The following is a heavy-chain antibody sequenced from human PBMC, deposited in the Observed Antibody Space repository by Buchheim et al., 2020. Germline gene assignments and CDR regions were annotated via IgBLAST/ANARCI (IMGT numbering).Heavy chain of an antibody. CDR3: ARDRASVRGPIGGYYMDV. D-gene: IGHD3-10*01. CDR2: INPSGGST. CDR1: GYTFTGYH. Sequence: QVQLVQSGAEVKKPGASVKVSCKASGYTFTGYHMHWVRQAPGQGLEWMGIINPSGGSTRYTQKFQGRVIMTRDTSTSTVYMELSSLRSEDTAVYYCARDRASVRGPIGGYYMDVWGKGTT. V-gene: IGHV1-46*01. J-gene: IGHJ6*03.